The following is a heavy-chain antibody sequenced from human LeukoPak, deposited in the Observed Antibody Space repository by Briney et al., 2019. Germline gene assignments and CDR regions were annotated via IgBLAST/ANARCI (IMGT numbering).Heavy chain of an antibody. V-gene: IGHV3-30*02. CDR3: AKVVGYSSSWYDYYYYMDV. D-gene: IGHD6-13*01. CDR1: GFTFSSYG. Sequence: QPGGSLRLSCAASGFTFSSYGMHWVRQAPGKGLEWVAFIRYDGSNKYYADSVKGRFTISRDNSKNTLYLQMNSLRAEDTAVYYCAKVVGYSSSWYDYYYYMDVGGKGTTVTISS. CDR2: IRYDGSNK. J-gene: IGHJ6*03.